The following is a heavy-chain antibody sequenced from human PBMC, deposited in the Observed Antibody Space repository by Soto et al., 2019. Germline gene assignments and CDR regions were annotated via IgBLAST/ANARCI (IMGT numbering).Heavy chain of an antibody. V-gene: IGHV3-23*04. CDR1: GFTFSSYA. CDR3: AKGLLGVWFGELLQPSFDY. D-gene: IGHD3-10*01. Sequence: VQLVESGGGVVQPGRSLRLSCAASGFTFSSYAMNWVRQEPGKGLEWVSAISASGDSTYYADSVKGRFTISRDNSKNTLYLQMNSLRAEDTAVYYCAKGLLGVWFGELLQPSFDYWGQGTLVTVSS. J-gene: IGHJ4*02. CDR2: ISASGDST.